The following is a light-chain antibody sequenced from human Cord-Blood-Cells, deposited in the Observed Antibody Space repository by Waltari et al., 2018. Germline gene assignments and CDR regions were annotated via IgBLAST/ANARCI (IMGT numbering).Light chain of an antibody. V-gene: IGLV2-11*01. CDR3: CSYAGSYTFVV. CDR1: SSDVGGYNY. Sequence: QSALTQPRSVSGSPGQSVTISCTGTSSDVGGYNYVSWYQQHPGKAPKLMIYDVSKRPSGPPDRFSGSKSGHTAALTISGLQAEDEADYHCCSYAGSYTFVVFGGGTKLTVL. CDR2: DVS. J-gene: IGLJ2*01.